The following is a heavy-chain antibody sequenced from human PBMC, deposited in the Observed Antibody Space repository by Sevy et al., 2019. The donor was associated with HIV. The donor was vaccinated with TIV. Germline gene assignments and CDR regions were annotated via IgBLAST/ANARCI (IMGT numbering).Heavy chain of an antibody. CDR2: IYHTGAA. Sequence: SETLSLTCTVSGGTISSSSYRWGWIRQPPGKGLEWVGSIYHTGAADDNPSLKGRVTMSVDTSKNQFSLQVGSVTAADTAVYYWARWYGNNFDYWGQGALVTVSS. J-gene: IGHJ4*02. CDR1: GGTISSSSYR. D-gene: IGHD3-10*01. CDR3: ARWYGNNFDY. V-gene: IGHV4-39*01.